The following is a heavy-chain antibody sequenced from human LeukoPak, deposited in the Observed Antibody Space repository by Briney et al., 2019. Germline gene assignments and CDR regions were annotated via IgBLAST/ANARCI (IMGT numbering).Heavy chain of an antibody. V-gene: IGHV3-23*01. Sequence: PGGSLRLSCAASGFTFSTYAMSWVRQAPGKGLEWVSAISGSGDSTYYADSVKGRFTISRDNSKNTLYLQMNSLRAEDTAVYYCAKMKTYYYDSSGYLRDAFAIWDQETMVTVS. J-gene: IGHJ3*02. CDR1: GFTFSTYA. D-gene: IGHD3-22*01. CDR3: AKMKTYYYDSSGYLRDAFAI. CDR2: ISGSGDST.